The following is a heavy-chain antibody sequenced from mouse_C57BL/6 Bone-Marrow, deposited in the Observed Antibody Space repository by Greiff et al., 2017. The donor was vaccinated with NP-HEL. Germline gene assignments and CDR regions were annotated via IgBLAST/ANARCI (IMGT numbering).Heavy chain of an antibody. CDR2: ILPGSGST. J-gene: IGHJ1*03. Sequence: VKLMESGAELMKPGASVKLSCKATGYTFTGYWIEWVKQRPGHGLEWIGEILPGSGSTTYNEKFKGKATFTADTSSNTAYMQLHSLTTEDSAIYYCAGNYYWYFDDWGTGTTVTVSS. CDR3: AGNYYWYFDD. V-gene: IGHV1-9*01. CDR1: GYTFTGYW.